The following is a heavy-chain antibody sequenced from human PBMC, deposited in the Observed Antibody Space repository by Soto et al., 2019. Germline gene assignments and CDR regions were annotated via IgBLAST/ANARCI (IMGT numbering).Heavy chain of an antibody. J-gene: IGHJ6*02. V-gene: IGHV3-23*01. D-gene: IGHD6-13*01. Sequence: EVQLLESGGGLVQPGGSLRLSCAASGFTFSSYAMSWVRQAPGKGLEWVSAMSGSGGSTYYADSVKGRLTISRDNSKKTLYLQMNSLRAEDTAVYYCAKGQQQLVVYYGMDVWGQGTTVTVSS. CDR1: GFTFSSYA. CDR2: MSGSGGST. CDR3: AKGQQQLVVYYGMDV.